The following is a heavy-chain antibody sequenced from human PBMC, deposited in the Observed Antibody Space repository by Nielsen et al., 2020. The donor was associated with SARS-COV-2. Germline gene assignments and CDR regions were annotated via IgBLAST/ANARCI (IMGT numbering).Heavy chain of an antibody. V-gene: IGHV3-21*01. D-gene: IGHD6-13*01. J-gene: IGHJ4*02. CDR2: ISSSSSYI. Sequence: GESLKISCAASGFTFSSYSMNWVRQAPGKGLEWVSSISSSSSYIYYADSVKGRFTISRDNAKNSLYLQMNSLRAEDTAVYYCARELSANVKYSSSWYFFDYWGQGTLVTVSS. CDR1: GFTFSSYS. CDR3: ARELSANVKYSSSWYFFDY.